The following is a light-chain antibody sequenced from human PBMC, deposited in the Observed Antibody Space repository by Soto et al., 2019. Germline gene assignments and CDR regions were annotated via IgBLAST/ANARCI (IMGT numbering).Light chain of an antibody. J-gene: IGKJ2*01. CDR2: QVS. CDR1: QSLVQTDGNTY. Sequence: VVMTQTPLSSPVTLGQSASISCRSSQSLVQTDGNTYLSWFHQRPGQPPRLLIYQVSNRWSGVPDRVIGSGAGTAFTLNISRVETEDVRLYYCMQATHLPTFGQGTKLEIK. V-gene: IGKV2-24*01. CDR3: MQATHLPT.